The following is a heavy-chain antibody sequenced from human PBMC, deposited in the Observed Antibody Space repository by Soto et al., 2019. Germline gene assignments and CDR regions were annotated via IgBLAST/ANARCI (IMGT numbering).Heavy chain of an antibody. CDR2: SRDKVHSHTT. CDR1: GFTFSDHY. D-gene: IGHD5-12*01. J-gene: IGHJ4*02. Sequence: EVQLAESGGGLVQPGGSLRLSCAASGFTFSDHYMDWVRQAPGKGLEWVGRSRDKVHSHTTEYAASVKGRFTISRGASENSLYLQMNSLKTEDKAVYYCSRGVVSTGYFDYWGQGTLVTVSS. V-gene: IGHV3-72*01. CDR3: SRGVVSTGYFDY.